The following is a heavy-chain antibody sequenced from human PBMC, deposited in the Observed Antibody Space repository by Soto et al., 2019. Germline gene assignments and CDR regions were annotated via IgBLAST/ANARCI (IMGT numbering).Heavy chain of an antibody. CDR2: ISSSSSYI. CDR3: ARDRPGRKIPTKNDY. J-gene: IGHJ4*02. V-gene: IGHV3-21*01. CDR1: GFTFSSYS. Sequence: GGSLILSCAASGFTFSSYSMNWVRQDPGKGLEWVSSISSSSSYIYYADSVKGRFTISRDNAKNSLYLQMNSLRAEDTAVYYCARDRPGRKIPTKNDYRGQGTLVTVSS.